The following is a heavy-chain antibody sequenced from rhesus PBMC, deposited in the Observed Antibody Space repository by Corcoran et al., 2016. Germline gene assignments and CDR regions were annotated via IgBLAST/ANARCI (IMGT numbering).Heavy chain of an antibody. V-gene: IGHV4-80*01. CDR1: GVSIGHSW. CDR2: INANSGSN. J-gene: IGHJ6*01. Sequence: QVQLQESGPGLVKSSETLSLTCTVSGVSIGHSWWSWIRRSPGKGLEGIGGINANSGSNNNNPSRKSRVTLSRDASKNQFSLRLSSMTPADTAVYYCAKNAVGTTNNYGLNSWGQGVVVTVSS. CDR3: AKNAVGTTNNYGLNS. D-gene: IGHD1-44*01.